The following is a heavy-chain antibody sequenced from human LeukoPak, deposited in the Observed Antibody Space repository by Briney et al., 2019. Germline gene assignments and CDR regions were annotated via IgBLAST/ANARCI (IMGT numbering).Heavy chain of an antibody. CDR1: GGSFSGYY. V-gene: IGHV4-34*01. CDR3: ARGRYCSGGSCLGGKCFDH. CDR2: INHSGST. J-gene: IGHJ5*02. D-gene: IGHD2-15*01. Sequence: SETLSLTCAVSGGSFSGYYWSWIRQPPGKGLEWVGEINHSGSTNYNPSLKSRVAISVDTYKKQFSLKVSSVTGADTAVYYCARGRYCSGGSCLGGKCFDHWGQGTLVTVSS.